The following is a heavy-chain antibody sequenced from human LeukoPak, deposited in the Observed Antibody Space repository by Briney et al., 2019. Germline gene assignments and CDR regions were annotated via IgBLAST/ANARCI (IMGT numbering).Heavy chain of an antibody. J-gene: IGHJ4*02. D-gene: IGHD3-10*01. CDR3: ARGPPDGSGSYYPGAD. Sequence: GSLRLSCAASGFTFSSYWMHWVRQVPGKGLVWVSRINSHGSSTSYADSVKGRFTISRDNAKNTLYLQMNSLRVEDTAVYYCARGPPDGSGSYYPGADWGQGTLVTVSS. V-gene: IGHV3-74*01. CDR1: GFTFSSYW. CDR2: INSHGSST.